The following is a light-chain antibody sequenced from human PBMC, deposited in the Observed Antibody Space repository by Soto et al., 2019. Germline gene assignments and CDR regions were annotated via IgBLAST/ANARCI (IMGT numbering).Light chain of an antibody. CDR2: GAF. CDR1: QSVSSN. Sequence: EIVMTQSPATLAVSPGERVTLSCRASQSVSSNLAWYQQKPGQAPRLLIYGAFTRATDIPVRFSGSGSGTDFTLTISSLQSEDFAVYYCQQYSNWPPLTFGQGTKVDIK. CDR3: QQYSNWPPLT. V-gene: IGKV3-15*01. J-gene: IGKJ1*01.